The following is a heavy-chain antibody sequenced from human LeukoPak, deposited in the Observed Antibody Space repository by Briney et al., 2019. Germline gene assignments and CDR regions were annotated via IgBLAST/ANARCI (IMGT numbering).Heavy chain of an antibody. J-gene: IGHJ4*02. D-gene: IGHD1-26*01. V-gene: IGHV3-30*18. CDR2: ISYDGSNK. Sequence: GGSLRLSCAASGFTFSSYGMHWVRQAPGKGLEWVAVISYDGSNKYYADSVKGRFTISRGNSKNTLYLQMNSLRAEDTAVYYCAKESYSGSYFYYWGQGTLVTVSS. CDR1: GFTFSSYG. CDR3: AKESYSGSYFYY.